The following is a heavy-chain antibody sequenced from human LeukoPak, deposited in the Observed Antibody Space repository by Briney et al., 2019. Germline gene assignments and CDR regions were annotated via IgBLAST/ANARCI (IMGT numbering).Heavy chain of an antibody. D-gene: IGHD3-3*01. J-gene: IGHJ4*02. CDR1: GGTFSRYA. Sequence: ASVKVSCKASGGTFSRYAISWVRQAPGQGLEWMGWISAYNGNTNYAQKLQGRVTMTTDTSTSTAYMELRSLRSDDTAVYYCARGRQTAYYDFWSGYYYDYWGQGTLVTVSS. V-gene: IGHV1-18*01. CDR3: ARGRQTAYYDFWSGYYYDY. CDR2: ISAYNGNT.